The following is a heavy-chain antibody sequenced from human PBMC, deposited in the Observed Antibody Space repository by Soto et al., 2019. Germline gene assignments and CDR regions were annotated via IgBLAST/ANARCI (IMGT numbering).Heavy chain of an antibody. Sequence: WGSLRLSCAASGFTFSSYGMHWVRQAPGKGLEWVAVIWYDGSNKYYADSVKGRFTISRDNSKNTLYLQMNSLRAEDTAVYYCARVGPTKQWLLFLDYWGQGTLVTVSS. V-gene: IGHV3-33*01. J-gene: IGHJ4*02. D-gene: IGHD6-19*01. CDR3: ARVGPTKQWLLFLDY. CDR1: GFTFSSYG. CDR2: IWYDGSNK.